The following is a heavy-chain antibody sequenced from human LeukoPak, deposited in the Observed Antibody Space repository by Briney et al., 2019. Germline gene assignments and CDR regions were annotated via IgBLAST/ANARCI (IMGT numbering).Heavy chain of an antibody. CDR1: GGSISSYY. CDR3: ARDPAWYSSSWHYFDY. V-gene: IGHV4-4*07. D-gene: IGHD6-13*01. J-gene: IGHJ4*02. Sequence: PSETLSLTCTVSGGSISSYYWGWIRQPAGKGLEWIGRIYTSGSTNYNPSLKSRVTMSVDTSKNQFSLKLSSVTAADTAVYYCARDPAWYSSSWHYFDYWGQGTLVTVSS. CDR2: IYTSGST.